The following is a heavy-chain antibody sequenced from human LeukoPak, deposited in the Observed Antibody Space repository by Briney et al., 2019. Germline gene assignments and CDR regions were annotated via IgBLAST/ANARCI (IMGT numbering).Heavy chain of an antibody. J-gene: IGHJ4*02. V-gene: IGHV4-38-2*02. CDR3: ARRGSSWYRPYYFDY. Sequence: SETLSLTCTVSGYSISSGYYWGWIRQPPGKGLEWIGTIYHSGSTYYNPSLKSRVTISVDTSKNQFSLKLRSVTAADTAVYYCARRGSSWYRPYYFDYWGQGTLVIVSS. CDR2: IYHSGST. CDR1: GYSISSGYY. D-gene: IGHD6-13*01.